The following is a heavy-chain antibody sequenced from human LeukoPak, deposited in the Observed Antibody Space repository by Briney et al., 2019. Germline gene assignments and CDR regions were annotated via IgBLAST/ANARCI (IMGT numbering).Heavy chain of an antibody. V-gene: IGHV3-21*01. CDR2: ISSSSSYI. Sequence: GGSLRLSCRASGFTFSSYSMNWVRQAPGKGLEWVSSISSSSSYIYYADSVKGRFTISRDNAKNSLYLQMNSLRAEDTAVYYCARYDFWSGEYYYYSIADWGEGTTVTVSS. D-gene: IGHD3-3*01. CDR3: ARYDFWSGEYYYYSIAD. CDR1: GFTFSSYS. J-gene: IGHJ6*03.